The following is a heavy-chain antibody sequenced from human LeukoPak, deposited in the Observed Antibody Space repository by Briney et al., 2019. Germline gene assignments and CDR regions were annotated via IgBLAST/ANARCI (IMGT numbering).Heavy chain of an antibody. Sequence: SETLSLTCAVSGGSISSSNWWSWVRQPPGKGLEWIGEIYHSGSTNYNPSLKSRVTISVDKSKNQFSLKLSSVTAADTAVYYCARGPNSSWYRAAYFDYWGQGTLVTVSS. CDR2: IYHSGST. CDR3: ARGPNSSWYRAAYFDY. J-gene: IGHJ4*02. V-gene: IGHV4-4*02. CDR1: GGSISSSNW. D-gene: IGHD6-13*01.